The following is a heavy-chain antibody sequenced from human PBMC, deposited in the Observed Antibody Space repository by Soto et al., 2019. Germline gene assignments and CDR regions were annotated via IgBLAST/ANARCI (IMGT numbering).Heavy chain of an antibody. CDR1: SASIDNN. V-gene: IGHV4-4*02. J-gene: IGHJ4*02. CDR3: ARSFGWYAFDQ. D-gene: IGHD6-19*01. CDR2: IHQSGIS. Sequence: QMQLLESGPGLVKPSETLSLTCAVSSASIDNNWNWVRQPPGKGLEWIGEIHQSGISYKNQSLKSRVTMSVDKSKNQCSLNLSSVTAADTAVYFCARSFGWYAFDQWGQGTLVTVSS.